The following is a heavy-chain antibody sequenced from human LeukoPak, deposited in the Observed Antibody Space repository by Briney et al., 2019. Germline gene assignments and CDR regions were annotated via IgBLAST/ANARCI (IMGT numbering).Heavy chain of an antibody. D-gene: IGHD3-3*01. Sequence: SETLSLTCVVSGYSISSGYYWGWIRQPPGKGLEWIGNIYHSGSTYYNPSLKSRVIISVDTSKNQFSLKLSSVTAADTAVYYCAREFTIFVVTTSYYYYYYLDVWGKGTTVTVSS. CDR2: IYHSGST. CDR1: GYSISSGYY. CDR3: AREFTIFVVTTSYYYYYYLDV. J-gene: IGHJ6*03. V-gene: IGHV4-38-2*02.